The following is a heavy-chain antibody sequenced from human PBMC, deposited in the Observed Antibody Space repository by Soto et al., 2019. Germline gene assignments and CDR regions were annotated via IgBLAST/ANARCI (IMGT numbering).Heavy chain of an antibody. CDR2: IYYSGST. J-gene: IGHJ2*01. Sequence: QVQLQESGPGLVKPSETLSLTCTVSGGSVSSGSYYWSWIRQPPGKGLEWIGYIYYSGSTNYNPSLKSRVTTSVDTSKNQFSLKLSSVTAADTAVYYCARVDYGDYYFLDLWGRGTLVTVSS. V-gene: IGHV4-61*01. CDR3: ARVDYGDYYFLDL. D-gene: IGHD4-17*01. CDR1: GGSVSSGSYY.